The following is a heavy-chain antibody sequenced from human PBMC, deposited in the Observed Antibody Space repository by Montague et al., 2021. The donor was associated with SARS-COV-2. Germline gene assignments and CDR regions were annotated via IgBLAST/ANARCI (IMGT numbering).Heavy chain of an antibody. V-gene: IGHV4-39*01. CDR3: GGGISSWWAVGY. D-gene: IGHD6-13*01. J-gene: IGHJ4*02. CDR1: GVSISSSNYY. Sequence: SETLSLTCSVSGVSISSSNYYWGWVRQPPGKGLEWIGSVYYSRGTNYNPSLESRVTISVDTSKNQFSLRLSSATAAETAVYYCGGGISSWWAVGYWGQGILVTVSS. CDR2: VYYSRGT.